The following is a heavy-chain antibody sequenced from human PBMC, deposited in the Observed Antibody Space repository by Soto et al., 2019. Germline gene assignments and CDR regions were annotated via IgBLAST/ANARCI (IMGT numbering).Heavy chain of an antibody. Sequence: NPSETLSLTCTVSGGSISSYYWSWIRQPPGKGLEWIGYIYYSGSTNYNPSLKSRVTISVDTSKNQFSLKLSSVTAADTAVYYCARGVLERLPFDYWGQGTLVTVSS. CDR3: ARGVLERLPFDY. CDR2: IYYSGST. CDR1: GGSISSYY. V-gene: IGHV4-59*01. J-gene: IGHJ4*02. D-gene: IGHD1-1*01.